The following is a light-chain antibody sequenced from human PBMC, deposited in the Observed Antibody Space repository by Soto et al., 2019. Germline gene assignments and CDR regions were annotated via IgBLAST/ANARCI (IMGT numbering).Light chain of an antibody. V-gene: IGKV1-39*01. CDR1: QSISSY. CDR3: QQSYSTPT. CDR2: AAS. J-gene: IGKJ4*01. Sequence: DIQMTHSPSSLSASVGDRFTITCRASQSISSYLNWYQQKPGKAPKLLIYAASSLQSGVPSRFSGSGSGTDFTLTISSLQPEDFATYYCQQSYSTPTFGGGTKVDIK.